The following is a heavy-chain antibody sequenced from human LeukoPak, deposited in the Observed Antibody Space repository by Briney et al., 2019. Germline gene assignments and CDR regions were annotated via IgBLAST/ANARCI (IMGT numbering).Heavy chain of an antibody. CDR3: AKASGGSCYSQLDY. J-gene: IGHJ4*02. V-gene: IGHV3-23*01. Sequence: PGGSLRLSRAASGFTFCSYAMSWVRQAPGKGLGWVSAICGSDGSTYYAGSVKGRFTVSRDNSKNTLYLQTNSLRAEDTAVYYCAKASGGSCYSQLDYWGQGTLVTVSS. CDR1: GFTFCSYA. D-gene: IGHD2-15*01. CDR2: ICGSDGST.